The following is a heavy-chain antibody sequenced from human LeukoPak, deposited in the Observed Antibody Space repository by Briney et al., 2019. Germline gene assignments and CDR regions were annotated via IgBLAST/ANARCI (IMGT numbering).Heavy chain of an antibody. CDR1: GYTFTSYY. V-gene: IGHV1-46*01. J-gene: IGHJ5*02. Sequence: ASVKVSCKASGYTFTSYYMHWVRQAPGQGLEWMGLINPSGGSTSYAQKFQGRVTMTRDTSTSTVYMELSSLRSEDTAVYYCARDRGTHTSIVVVPAAVFDPWGQGTLVTVSS. D-gene: IGHD2-2*01. CDR3: ARDRGTHTSIVVVPAAVFDP. CDR2: INPSGGST.